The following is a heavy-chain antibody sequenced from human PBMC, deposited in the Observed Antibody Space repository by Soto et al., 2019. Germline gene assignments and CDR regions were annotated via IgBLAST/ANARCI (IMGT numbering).Heavy chain of an antibody. J-gene: IGHJ4*02. Sequence: PGVSLRLSCVRSGFTFSSYGMHWVRQAPGKGLECVAVISDTGSSHYYAASVEGRFTISRENSKNTLSLHMDRLRVEDTAVYYCAKDRGGDCPDNSCYFGADYWGQGTPVTVSS. CDR3: AKDRGGDCPDNSCYFGADY. D-gene: IGHD2-2*01. CDR1: GFTFSSYG. V-gene: IGHV3-30*18. CDR2: ISDTGSSH.